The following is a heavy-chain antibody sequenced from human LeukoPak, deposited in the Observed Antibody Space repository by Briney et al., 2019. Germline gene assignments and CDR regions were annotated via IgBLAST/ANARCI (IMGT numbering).Heavy chain of an antibody. V-gene: IGHV1-18*04. D-gene: IGHD1-26*01. Sequence: VASVKVSCKASGYTFTGYYMHWVRQAPGQGLEWMGWISAYNGNTNYAQKLQGRVTMTTDTSTSTAYMELRSLRSDDTAVYYCARAQWELPRSDYWGQGTLVTVSS. CDR2: ISAYNGNT. CDR1: GYTFTGYY. J-gene: IGHJ4*02. CDR3: ARAQWELPRSDY.